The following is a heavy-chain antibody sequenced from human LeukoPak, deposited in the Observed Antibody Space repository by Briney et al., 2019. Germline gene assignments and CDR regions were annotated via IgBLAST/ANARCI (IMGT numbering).Heavy chain of an antibody. J-gene: IGHJ4*02. Sequence: SSVKVSCKASGYIFIGYYMHWVRQAPGQGLEWMGRINPNSGGTNYAQKFQGRVTMTREMSISTAYMELSRLRSDDTAVYYCARTEEFDYWGQGTLVTVSS. CDR3: ARTEEFDY. V-gene: IGHV1-2*06. CDR2: INPNSGGT. CDR1: GYIFIGYY.